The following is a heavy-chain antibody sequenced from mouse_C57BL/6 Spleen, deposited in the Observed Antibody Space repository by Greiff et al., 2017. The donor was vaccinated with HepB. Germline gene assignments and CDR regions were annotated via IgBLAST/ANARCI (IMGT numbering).Heavy chain of an antibody. Sequence: DVQLQESGPGLVKPSQSLSLTCSVTGYSITSGYYWNWIRQFPGNKLEWMGYISYDGSNNYNPSLKNRISITRDTSKNQFFLKLNSVTTEDTATYYCAREELGRWYFDYWGQGTTLTVSS. V-gene: IGHV3-6*01. J-gene: IGHJ2*01. CDR2: ISYDGSN. CDR3: AREELGRWYFDY. CDR1: GYSITSGYY. D-gene: IGHD4-1*01.